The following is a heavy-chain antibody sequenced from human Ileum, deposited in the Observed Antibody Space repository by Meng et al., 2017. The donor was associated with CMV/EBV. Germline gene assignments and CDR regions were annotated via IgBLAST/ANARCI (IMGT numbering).Heavy chain of an antibody. V-gene: IGHV3-11*01. CDR2: ISSSGSTI. D-gene: IGHD3-3*01. Sequence: GESLKISCAASGFTFSDYYMSWIRHAPGKGLEWVSYISSSGSTIYYADSVKGRFTISRDNAKNSLYLQMNSLRAEDTAVYYCARGPRHRITIFGVVRSPRYNWFDPWGQGTLVTVSS. J-gene: IGHJ5*02. CDR1: GFTFSDYY. CDR3: ARGPRHRITIFGVVRSPRYNWFDP.